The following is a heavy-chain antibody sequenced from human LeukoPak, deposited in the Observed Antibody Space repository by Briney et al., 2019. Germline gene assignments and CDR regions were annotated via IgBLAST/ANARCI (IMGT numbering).Heavy chain of an antibody. J-gene: IGHJ4*02. D-gene: IGHD3-22*01. CDR1: GYVFTSYY. Sequence: GASVTISCKSSGYVFTSYYIHWVRQGPGQKYEWMGKVNPGGVDTRYSQKFQDRVTMTRDRSTSTVFMEMRRLTSEDTALYFCARGGSSEYLDYWGQGTLVTVSS. V-gene: IGHV1-46*01. CDR3: ARGGSSEYLDY. CDR2: VNPGGVDT.